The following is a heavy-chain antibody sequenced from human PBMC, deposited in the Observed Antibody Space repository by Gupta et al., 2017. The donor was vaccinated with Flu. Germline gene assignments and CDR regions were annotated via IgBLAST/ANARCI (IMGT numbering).Heavy chain of an antibody. J-gene: IGHJ4*02. CDR3: VRNRGWQQFDY. CDR2: IAADDSVK. V-gene: IGHV3-7*01. Sequence: QLVESGGGWVPPGGSVRLCCAPSGFTFRSYWMNWVRHAHGKGLEWVANIAADDSVKNYADSVKGRFTISRDDAKNSLYLQMNSLRAEDTAWYYCVRNRGWQQFDYWGQGALVTVSS. CDR1: GFTFRSYW. D-gene: IGHD5-24*01.